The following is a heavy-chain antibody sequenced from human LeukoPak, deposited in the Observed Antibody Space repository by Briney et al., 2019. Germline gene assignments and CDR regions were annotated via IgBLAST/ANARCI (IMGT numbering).Heavy chain of an antibody. CDR3: AKEMGSSQPFDY. V-gene: IGHV3-23*01. CDR2: ISASGVNT. CDR1: GLTFGTYG. J-gene: IGHJ4*02. D-gene: IGHD3-10*01. Sequence: GGPLRLSCAALGLTFGTYGLAWGRQAPGKGLEGFSAISASGVNTYYADSVKARFSISRDNSKSTLYLQMNSLRAEDTALYYCAKEMGSSQPFDYWGQGTLVTVSS.